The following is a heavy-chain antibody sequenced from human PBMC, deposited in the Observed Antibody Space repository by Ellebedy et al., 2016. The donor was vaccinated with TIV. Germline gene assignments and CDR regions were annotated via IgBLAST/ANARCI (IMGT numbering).Heavy chain of an antibody. V-gene: IGHV5-51*01. Sequence: GESLKISCKAFGYRFTNSWIAWVRQRPGKGLEWMGVIYPGDFKTRYSPSFQGQVTMSVDRSISTAYLHWWSLKASDTAVYYCATHSGNNRDYEYWGQGTLVTVSS. D-gene: IGHD1-26*01. J-gene: IGHJ4*02. CDR2: IYPGDFKT. CDR3: ATHSGNNRDYEY. CDR1: GYRFTNSW.